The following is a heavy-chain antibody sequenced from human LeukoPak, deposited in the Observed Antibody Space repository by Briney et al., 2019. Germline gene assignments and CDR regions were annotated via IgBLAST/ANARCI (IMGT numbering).Heavy chain of an antibody. J-gene: IGHJ3*02. CDR1: GGSFSGYY. V-gene: IGHV4-34*01. D-gene: IGHD3-22*01. CDR3: ARDFSGYYAGDAFEI. CDR2: INHSGST. Sequence: SETLSLTCAVYGGSFSGYYWTWVRQPPGKGLEWIGEINHSGSTNYNPSLKSRVTMSVDTSKNQSSLNLNSVTAADTAVYYCARDFSGYYAGDAFEIWGQGTMVTVSS.